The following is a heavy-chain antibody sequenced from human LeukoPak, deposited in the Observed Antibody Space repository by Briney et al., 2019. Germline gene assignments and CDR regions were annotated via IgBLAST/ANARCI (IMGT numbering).Heavy chain of an antibody. CDR1: GFTFSSYA. Sequence: PGGSLRLSCAASGFTFSSYAMSWVRQAPGKGLERVSAISGSGGSTYYADSVKGRFTISRDNSKNTLYLQMNSLRAEDTAVYYCAKEGGSGAYYDYVWGSYPNWFDPWGQGTLVTVSS. CDR3: AKEGGSGAYYDYVWGSYPNWFDP. V-gene: IGHV3-23*01. CDR2: ISGSGGST. J-gene: IGHJ5*02. D-gene: IGHD3-16*01.